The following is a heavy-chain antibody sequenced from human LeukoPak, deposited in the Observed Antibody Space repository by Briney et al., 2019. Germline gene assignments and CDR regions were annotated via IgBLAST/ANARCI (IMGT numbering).Heavy chain of an antibody. J-gene: IGHJ4*02. CDR2: INPNSGGT. CDR1: GYTFTGYY. Sequence: RASVKVSCKASGYTFTGYYMHWVRQAPGQGLEWMGWINPNSGGTNYAQKFQGRVTMTRDTSISTAYMELSRLRSDDTAVYYCARGGGRVIVGATTLSLTLHYWGQGTLVTVSS. CDR3: ARGGGRVIVGATTLSLTLHY. V-gene: IGHV1-2*02. D-gene: IGHD1-26*01.